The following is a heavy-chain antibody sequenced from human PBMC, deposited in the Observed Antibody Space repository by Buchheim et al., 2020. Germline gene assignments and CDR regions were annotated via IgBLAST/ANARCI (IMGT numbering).Heavy chain of an antibody. CDR2: INHSGST. Sequence: QVQLQQWGAGLLKPSETLSLTCAVYGGSFSGYYWSWIRQPPGKGLEWIGEINHSGSTNYNPSLKSRVTISVDKSKNQFSLKLSSVTAADTAVYYCARVPYSSSSYYFDYWGQGTL. CDR3: ARVPYSSSSYYFDY. V-gene: IGHV4-34*01. D-gene: IGHD6-6*01. CDR1: GGSFSGYY. J-gene: IGHJ4*02.